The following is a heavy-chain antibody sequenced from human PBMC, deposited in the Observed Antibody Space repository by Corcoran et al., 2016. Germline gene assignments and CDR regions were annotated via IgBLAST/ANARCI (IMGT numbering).Heavy chain of an antibody. Sequence: EVQLVESGGGLVQPGGSLRLACAAAGFTFSSYWMSWVRQAPGKGLEWVANIKQDGSEKYDVDSVKGRFTISRDNAKNSLYLQMNSLRAEDTAVYYCAREDTAMGSCADYWGQGTLVTVSS. CDR2: IKQDGSEK. J-gene: IGHJ4*02. CDR1: GFTFSSYW. CDR3: AREDTAMGSCADY. V-gene: IGHV3-7*03. D-gene: IGHD5-18*01.